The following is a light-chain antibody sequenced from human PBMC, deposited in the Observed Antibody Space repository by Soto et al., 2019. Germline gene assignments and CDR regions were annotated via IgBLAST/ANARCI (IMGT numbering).Light chain of an antibody. J-gene: IGKJ2*01. CDR2: STS. V-gene: IGKV1-39*01. CDR1: QSISKY. CDR3: QQLNSHPRT. Sequence: DIQMTQSPSSLSASVGDRVTLTCRATQSISKYLNWYQQKPGKAPNLLIYSTSTLQSGVPSRFSGSGSGTDFTLTINSLQPEDFATYYCQQLNSHPRTFGQRTKLEIK.